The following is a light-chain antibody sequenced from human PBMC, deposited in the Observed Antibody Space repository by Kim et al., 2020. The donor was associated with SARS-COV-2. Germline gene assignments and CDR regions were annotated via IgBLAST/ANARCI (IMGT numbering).Light chain of an antibody. CDR1: SIASKS. V-gene: IGLV3-21*04. J-gene: IGLJ1*01. Sequence: APEETAWITCGGDSIASKSVHWYQQKPGQAPVPVIFYDSDRPSGISERFSGSNSGNTATLTISGVEAGDEADYYCQVWDSGSDHYVFGTGTKVTVL. CDR3: QVWDSGSDHYV. CDR2: YDS.